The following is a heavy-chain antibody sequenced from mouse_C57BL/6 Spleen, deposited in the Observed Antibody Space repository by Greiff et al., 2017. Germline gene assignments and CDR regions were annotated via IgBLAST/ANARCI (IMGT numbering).Heavy chain of an antibody. CDR3: AGIEDYDSSWFAY. CDR1: GFSLSTFGMG. V-gene: IGHV8-8*01. J-gene: IGHJ3*01. Sequence: QVTLKESGPGILQPSQTLSLTCSFSGFSLSTFGMGVGWIRQPSGKGLEWLAHIWWDDDKYYNPALKSLLTISKDTSKNQVFLKIANVDTADTATDYCAGIEDYDSSWFAYWGQGTLVTVSA. D-gene: IGHD2-4*01. CDR2: IWWDDDK.